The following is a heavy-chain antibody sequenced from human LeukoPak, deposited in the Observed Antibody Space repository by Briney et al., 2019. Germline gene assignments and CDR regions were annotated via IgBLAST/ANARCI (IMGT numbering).Heavy chain of an antibody. CDR1: GFAFSSRV. CDR3: ARGGHSSSWYMDDY. CDR2: VSDDGGNK. J-gene: IGHJ4*02. D-gene: IGHD6-13*01. Sequence: GGSLRLSCAASGFAFSSRVMHWVRQAPGKGLEWVAVVSDDGGNKYYADAVKGRFTISRDNSKNTVFLQMNSLGAEDAAVYYCARGGHSSSWYMDDYWGQGTLVTVSS. V-gene: IGHV3-30-3*01.